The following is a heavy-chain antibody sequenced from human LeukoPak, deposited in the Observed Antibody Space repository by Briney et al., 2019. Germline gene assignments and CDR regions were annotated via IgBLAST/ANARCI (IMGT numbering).Heavy chain of an antibody. V-gene: IGHV5-51*07. CDR3: ARLYCSGGSCYSAFDY. CDR1: GSSFTSYW. D-gene: IGHD2-15*01. J-gene: IGHJ4*02. Sequence: GASLKISCKGSGSSFTSYWIGWVHQLPEKGLEWMGIIYPGDSDTRYSPSFQGQVTISADKSISTAYLQWSSLKASDTAMYYCARLYCSGGSCYSAFDYWGQGTLVTVSS. CDR2: IYPGDSDT.